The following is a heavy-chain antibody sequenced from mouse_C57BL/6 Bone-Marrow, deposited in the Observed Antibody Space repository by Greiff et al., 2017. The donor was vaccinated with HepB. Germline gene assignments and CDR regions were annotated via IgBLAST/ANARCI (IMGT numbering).Heavy chain of an antibody. V-gene: IGHV14-4*01. D-gene: IGHD1-3*01. CDR2: IDPDNGDT. CDR1: GFNIKDDY. Sequence: EVQLQQSGAELVRPGASVKLSCTASGFNIKDDYMHWVKQRPEQGLEWIGWIDPDNGDTEYASKFQGKATITADTSSNTAYLQLSSLTSEDTAVYYCTTLFFSSPYYFDYWGQGTTLTVSS. CDR3: TTLFFSSPYYFDY. J-gene: IGHJ2*01.